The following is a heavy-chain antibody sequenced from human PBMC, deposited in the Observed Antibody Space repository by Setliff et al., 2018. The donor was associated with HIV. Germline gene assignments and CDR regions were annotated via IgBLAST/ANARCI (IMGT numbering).Heavy chain of an antibody. CDR2: TNPDSGNT. CDR1: GYTSTSYD. D-gene: IGHD2-15*01. V-gene: IGHV1-8*01. Sequence: ASVKVSCKASGYTSTSYDINWVRQATGQGLEWMGWTNPDSGNTGSAQNFQGRLTITWNTSISTAYMELGSLGFDDTAVYFCARTRSGGSSVYYYYYMDVWGQGTAVTVSS. J-gene: IGHJ6*03. CDR3: ARTRSGGSSVYYYYYMDV.